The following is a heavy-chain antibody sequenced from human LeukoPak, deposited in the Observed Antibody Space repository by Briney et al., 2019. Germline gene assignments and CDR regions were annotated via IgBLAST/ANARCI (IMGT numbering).Heavy chain of an antibody. CDR1: GFTFSDYV. D-gene: IGHD6-6*01. V-gene: IGHV3-21*01. J-gene: IGHJ4*02. CDR3: ARVVVSSSSDYFDY. CDR2: ITGSSSHM. Sequence: GGSLRLSCAASGFTFSDYVMNWVRQAPGRGLEWVSSITGSSSHMYYGDSMKGRFTISRDNAKNSLYLQMNSLRVEDTAVYYCARVVVSSSSDYFDYWAREPWPPSPQ.